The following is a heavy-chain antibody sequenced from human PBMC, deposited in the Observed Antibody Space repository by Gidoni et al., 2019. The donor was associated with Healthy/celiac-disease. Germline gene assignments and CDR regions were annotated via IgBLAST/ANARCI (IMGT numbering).Heavy chain of an antibody. CDR3: ASGDSMVQGQTTLLAFDY. Sequence: QVQLVQSGAEVKKPGSSVKVSCKASGGTFSSYATSWVRQAPGQGLEWMGGIIPIFGTANYAQKFQGRVTITADKSTSTAYMELSSLRSEDTAVYYCASGDSMVQGQTTLLAFDYWGQGTLVTVSS. V-gene: IGHV1-69*06. D-gene: IGHD3-10*01. J-gene: IGHJ4*02. CDR2: IIPIFGTA. CDR1: GGTFSSYA.